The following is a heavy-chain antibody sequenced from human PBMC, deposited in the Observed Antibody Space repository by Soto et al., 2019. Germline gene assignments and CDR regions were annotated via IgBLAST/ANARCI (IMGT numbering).Heavy chain of an antibody. CDR2: IYYSGST. Sequence: SETLSLTCTVSGGSISSYYWSWIRQPPGKGLEWIGYIYYSGSTNYNPSLKSRVTISVDTSKNQFSLKLSSVTAADTAVYYCARHLPPRYCSSTSCSNYYYYMDVWGKGTTVTVSS. CDR1: GGSISSYY. J-gene: IGHJ6*03. V-gene: IGHV4-59*08. D-gene: IGHD2-2*01. CDR3: ARHLPPRYCSSTSCSNYYYYMDV.